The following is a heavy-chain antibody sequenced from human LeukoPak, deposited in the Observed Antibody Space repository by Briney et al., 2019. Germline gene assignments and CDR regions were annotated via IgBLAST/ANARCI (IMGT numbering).Heavy chain of an antibody. CDR1: KFTFNNYV. D-gene: IGHD6-6*01. Sequence: GGSLRLSCTASKFTFNNYVMSWVRQAPGKGLEGVSTISGSGGRTYYADSVKGRFTISRDNSKNTLYLQMNSLRAHDTAVYYCAKSSLVPPFDYWGQGTLVTVSS. J-gene: IGHJ4*02. V-gene: IGHV3-23*01. CDR3: AKSSLVPPFDY. CDR2: ISGSGGRT.